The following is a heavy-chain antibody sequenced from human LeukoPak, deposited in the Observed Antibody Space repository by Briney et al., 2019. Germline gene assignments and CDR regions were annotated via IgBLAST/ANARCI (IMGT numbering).Heavy chain of an antibody. CDR1: GGSISSGSYY. Sequence: SETLSLTCTVSGGSISSGSYYWSWIRQPAGKGLEWIGRIYTSGSTNYNPSLKSRVTISVDTSKNQFSLKLSSVTAADTAVYYCARATDRTLYYFDYWGQGTLVAVSS. V-gene: IGHV4-61*02. CDR2: IYTSGST. CDR3: ARATDRTLYYFDY. J-gene: IGHJ4*02. D-gene: IGHD2-2*01.